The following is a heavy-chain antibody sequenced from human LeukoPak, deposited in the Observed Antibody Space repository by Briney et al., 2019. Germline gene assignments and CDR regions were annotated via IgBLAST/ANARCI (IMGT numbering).Heavy chain of an antibody. Sequence: PSETLSLTCTVSGYSISSGYYWGWIRQPPGKGLEWIGSIYHSGSTYYNPSLKSRVTISVDTSKNQFSLKLSSVTAADTAVYYCAREGEGYFDWLKGSYEVFDIWGQGTTVTVSS. J-gene: IGHJ3*02. CDR1: GYSISSGYY. CDR2: IYHSGST. V-gene: IGHV4-38-2*02. D-gene: IGHD3-9*01. CDR3: AREGEGYFDWLKGSYEVFDI.